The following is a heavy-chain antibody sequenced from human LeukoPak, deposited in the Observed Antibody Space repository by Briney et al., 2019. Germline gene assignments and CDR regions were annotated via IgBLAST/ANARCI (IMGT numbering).Heavy chain of an antibody. J-gene: IGHJ4*02. V-gene: IGHV3-23*01. CDR1: GFTFSSYA. CDR2: ISGSGGST. Sequence: GGSLRLSCAASGFTFSSYAMSWVRQPPGEGLEWVSAISGSGGSTYYADSVKGRFTISRDNSKNTLYLQMNSLRAEDTAVYYCAKDPPKLLWFGELNFDYWGQGTLVTVSS. D-gene: IGHD3-10*01. CDR3: AKDPPKLLWFGELNFDY.